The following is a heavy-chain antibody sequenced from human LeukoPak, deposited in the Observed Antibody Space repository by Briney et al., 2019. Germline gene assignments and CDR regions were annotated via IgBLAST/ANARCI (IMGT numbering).Heavy chain of an antibody. V-gene: IGHV3-23*01. CDR2: ISNSGGST. D-gene: IGHD5-18*01. Sequence: GGSLRLSCAASGFTFSNYAMSWVRQAPGKGLEWVSTISNSGGSTYSADSMKGRFTISRDNSKNTLYLQMNSLRAEDTAVYYCARVVDTAYYYFDYWGQGTLVTVSS. J-gene: IGHJ4*02. CDR1: GFTFSNYA. CDR3: ARVVDTAYYYFDY.